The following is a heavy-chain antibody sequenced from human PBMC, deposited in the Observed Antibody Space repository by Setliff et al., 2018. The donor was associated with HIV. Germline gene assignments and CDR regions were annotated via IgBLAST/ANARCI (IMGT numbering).Heavy chain of an antibody. CDR1: GGSFSGSY. D-gene: IGHD5-12*01. V-gene: IGHV4-34*01. Sequence: PSETLSLTCAVHGGSFSGSYWSWIRQPPGKGLEWIGELNYVGVTNHNPSLKSRVTISVEASKRQWSLKLNSVTAADTAVYYCARDGEWLRLGTYWYFDLWGRGTLVTVSS. CDR2: LNYVGVT. CDR3: ARDGEWLRLGTYWYFDL. J-gene: IGHJ2*01.